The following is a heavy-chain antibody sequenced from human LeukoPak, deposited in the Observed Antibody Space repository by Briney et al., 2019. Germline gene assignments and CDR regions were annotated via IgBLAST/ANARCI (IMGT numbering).Heavy chain of an antibody. CDR1: GFTFSGYA. Sequence: GGSLRLSCAASGFTFSGYAMSWVRQAPGKGLEWVSAITGSGGATYYADSVKGRFTISRDNSKNTLYLQMNSLRAEDTAVFYCAKGIVGGGRVYFDYWGQGTLVTVSS. D-gene: IGHD2-15*01. CDR3: AKGIVGGGRVYFDY. CDR2: ITGSGGAT. J-gene: IGHJ4*02. V-gene: IGHV3-23*01.